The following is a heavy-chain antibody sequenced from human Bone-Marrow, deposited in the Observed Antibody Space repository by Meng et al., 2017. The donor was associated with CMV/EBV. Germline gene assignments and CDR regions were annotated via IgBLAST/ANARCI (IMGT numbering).Heavy chain of an antibody. CDR2: ISGSGGSA. Sequence: SSYAMSWVRQAPGKGLEWVSAISGSGGSAYYADSVKGRFTISRDNSKNTLYLQMNSLRAEDTAVYYCAKEGLRYFDWLLYGRGAFDYWGQGTLVTVSS. V-gene: IGHV3-23*01. CDR3: AKEGLRYFDWLLYGRGAFDY. D-gene: IGHD3-9*01. J-gene: IGHJ4*02. CDR1: SSYA.